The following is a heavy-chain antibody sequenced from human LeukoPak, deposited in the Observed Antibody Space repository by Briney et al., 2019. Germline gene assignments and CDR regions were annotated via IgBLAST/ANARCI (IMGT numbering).Heavy chain of an antibody. CDR3: ARYYYDNSGSIYAFDI. V-gene: IGHV4-39*07. Sequence: SETLSLTCTVSGGSISSSSYYWGWIRQPPGKGLEWIGSIYYSGSTYYNPSLKSRVTISVDTSKNQFSLKLSSVTTADTAVYYCARYYYDNSGSIYAFDIWGQGTMVTVSS. D-gene: IGHD3-22*01. CDR1: GGSISSSSYY. CDR2: IYYSGST. J-gene: IGHJ3*02.